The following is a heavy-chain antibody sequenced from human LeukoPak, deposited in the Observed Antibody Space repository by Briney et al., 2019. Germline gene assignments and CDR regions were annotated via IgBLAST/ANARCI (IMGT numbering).Heavy chain of an antibody. CDR3: ARDNRGSFDH. Sequence: PGGSLRLSCAASGFTFSSYWMHWVRQVPGKGLVWVSRINRDGSNTNYADSVKGRFTISRDNAKNTLFLQMNSLRAEDTAVFYCARDNRGSFDHWGQGTLVTVSS. D-gene: IGHD3-16*01. CDR1: GFTFSSYW. J-gene: IGHJ4*02. CDR2: INRDGSNT. V-gene: IGHV3-74*01.